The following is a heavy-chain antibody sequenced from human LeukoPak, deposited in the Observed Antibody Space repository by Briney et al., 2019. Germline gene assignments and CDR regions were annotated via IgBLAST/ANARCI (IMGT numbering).Heavy chain of an antibody. Sequence: ASVTVSCKASGYTFTSYDINWVRQATGQGLEWMGWMDPNSGNTGYAQKFQGRVTMTRNTSISTAYMELSSLRSDDTAVYYCAREVESETDYWGQGTLVTVSS. V-gene: IGHV1-8*01. CDR2: MDPNSGNT. CDR1: GYTFTSYD. CDR3: AREVESETDY. J-gene: IGHJ4*02.